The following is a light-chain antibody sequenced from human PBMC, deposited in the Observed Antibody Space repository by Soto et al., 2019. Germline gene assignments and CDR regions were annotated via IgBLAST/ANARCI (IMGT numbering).Light chain of an antibody. CDR1: QSISTW. CDR2: KES. J-gene: IGKJ2*01. CDR3: QQYYDYYPYT. Sequence: DIPMTQSPSTLSASVGDIVTITCRASQSISTWLAWYQQKPGKAPKLLIYKESSLESGVPSRFNGSGSVTEFTLTISSVQPDDFAPYCCQQYYDYYPYTFGQGTKLAIK. V-gene: IGKV1-5*03.